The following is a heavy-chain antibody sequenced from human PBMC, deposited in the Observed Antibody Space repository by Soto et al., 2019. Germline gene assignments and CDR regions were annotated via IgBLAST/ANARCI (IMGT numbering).Heavy chain of an antibody. CDR2: INPNSGGT. V-gene: IGHV1-2*04. J-gene: IGHJ4*02. CDR3: ARGDPVYYDILTGYYPFDY. D-gene: IGHD3-9*01. Sequence: ASVKVSCKASGYTFTGYYMHWVRQAPGQGLEWMGWINPNSGGTNYAQKFQGWVTMTRDTSISTAYMELSRLRSDDTAVYYCARGDPVYYDILTGYYPFDYWGQGTLVTVSS. CDR1: GYTFTGYY.